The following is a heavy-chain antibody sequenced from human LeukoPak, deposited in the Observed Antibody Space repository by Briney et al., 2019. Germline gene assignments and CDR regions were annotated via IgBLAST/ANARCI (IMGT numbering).Heavy chain of an antibody. D-gene: IGHD2-2*01. CDR1: GLTFTSSA. CDR2: IVVGSGNT. J-gene: IGHJ4*02. V-gene: IGHV1-58*01. Sequence: SVKVSCKASGLTFTSSAVQWVRQARGQRLECIGWIVVGSGNTNYAQKFQERVTITRDMSTSTAYMELSSLRSEDTAVYYCAAIAEYQLLLKLDYWGQGTLVTVSS. CDR3: AAIAEYQLLLKLDY.